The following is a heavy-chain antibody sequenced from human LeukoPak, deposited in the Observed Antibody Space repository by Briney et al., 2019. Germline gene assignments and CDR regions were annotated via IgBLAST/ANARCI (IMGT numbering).Heavy chain of an antibody. D-gene: IGHD2-21*01. CDR2: ISSSSSYI. J-gene: IGHJ4*02. V-gene: IGHV3-21*01. CDR1: GFTFSSYS. CDR3: ARPSIAYSRAEYYFDY. Sequence: GGSLRLSCAASGFTFSSYSMNWVRQAPGKGLEWVSSISSSSSYIYYADSVKGRFTISRDNAKNSLYLQMNSLRAEDTAVYYCARPSIAYSRAEYYFDYWGQGTLVTASS.